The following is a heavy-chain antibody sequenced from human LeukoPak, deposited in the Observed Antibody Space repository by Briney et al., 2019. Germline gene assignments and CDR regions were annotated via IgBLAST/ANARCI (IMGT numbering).Heavy chain of an antibody. V-gene: IGHV4-61*02. CDR3: ARDADYGDYGSWFDP. D-gene: IGHD4-17*01. CDR2: IYTSGSS. J-gene: IGHJ5*02. Sequence: SQTLSLTCTVSGGSISSGSYYWSWIRQPAGKGLEWIGRIYTSGSSKYNPSLKSRVTMSVDTSKNQFSLKLSSVTAADTAVYYCARDADYGDYGSWFDPWGQGTLVTVSS. CDR1: GGSISSGSYY.